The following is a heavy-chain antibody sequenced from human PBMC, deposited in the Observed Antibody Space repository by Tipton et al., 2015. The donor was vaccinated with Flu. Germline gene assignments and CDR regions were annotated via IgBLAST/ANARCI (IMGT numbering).Heavy chain of an antibody. CDR1: GYNFTTSW. V-gene: IGHV5-51*03. Sequence: QLVQSGAEVKTPGESLKISCKGSGYNFTTSWIAWVRQMPGKGLEWMGIIYPGDSDARYRPSFQGQVTFSVDKSISTAYLQWSSLKASDTAIYYCARRGYTTGWYWFDPWGQGTLVTVSS. J-gene: IGHJ5*02. D-gene: IGHD6-19*01. CDR3: ARRGYTTGWYWFDP. CDR2: IYPGDSDA.